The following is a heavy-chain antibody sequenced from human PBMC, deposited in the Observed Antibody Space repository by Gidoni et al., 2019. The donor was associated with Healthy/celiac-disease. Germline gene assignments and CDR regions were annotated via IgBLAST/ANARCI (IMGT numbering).Heavy chain of an antibody. CDR1: GFTFSSYS. V-gene: IGHV3-21*01. J-gene: IGHJ4*02. CDR3: ARVGYYGSGSYKGDY. Sequence: EVQLVESGGGLVKPGGSLRLSCAASGFTFSSYSMNWVRQAPGKGLEWVSSISSSSSYIYYADSVKGRFTISRDNAKNSLYLQMNSLRAEDTAVYYCARVGYYGSGSYKGDYWGQGTLVTVSS. D-gene: IGHD3-10*01. CDR2: ISSSSSYI.